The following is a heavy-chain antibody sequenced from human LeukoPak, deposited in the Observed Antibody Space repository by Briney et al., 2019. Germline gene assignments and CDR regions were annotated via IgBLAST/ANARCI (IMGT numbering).Heavy chain of an antibody. D-gene: IGHD4-23*01. J-gene: IGHJ3*02. CDR3: ARVPLRWGNAFDI. Sequence: GGSLRLSCAASGFTFSSYSMNWVRQAPGKGLEWVSSISSSSSYIYYADSVKGRFTISRDNAKNSLYLQMNSLRAEDTVVYYCARVPLRWGNAFDIWGQGTMVTVSS. CDR1: GFTFSSYS. CDR2: ISSSSSYI. V-gene: IGHV3-21*01.